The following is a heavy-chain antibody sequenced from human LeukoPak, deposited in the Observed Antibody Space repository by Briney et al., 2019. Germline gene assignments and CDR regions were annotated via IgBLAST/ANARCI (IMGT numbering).Heavy chain of an antibody. CDR1: GGSISSYY. D-gene: IGHD3-3*02. CDR3: ARDSTNAFDI. J-gene: IGHJ3*02. V-gene: IGHV4-59*01. Sequence: PSETLSLTCTVSGGSISSYYWSWIRQPPGKGLEWIGYIYYSGSTNYNPSLKNRVTISVDTSKNQFSLKLSPVTAADTAVYYCARDSTNAFDIWGQGTMVTVSS. CDR2: IYYSGST.